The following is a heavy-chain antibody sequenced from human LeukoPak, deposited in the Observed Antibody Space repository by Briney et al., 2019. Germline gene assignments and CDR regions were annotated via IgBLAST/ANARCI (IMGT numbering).Heavy chain of an antibody. V-gene: IGHV3-20*01. CDR3: ASFYYDSSGYYSHV. CDR1: GFTFDDYG. D-gene: IGHD3-22*01. CDR2: INWNGGST. J-gene: IGHJ6*02. Sequence: GGSLRLSCAASGFTFDDYGMSWVRQAPGKGLEWVSGINWNGGSTGYADSVKGRSTISRDNAKNSLYLQMNSLRAEDTALYHCASFYYDSSGYYSHVWGQGTTVTVSS.